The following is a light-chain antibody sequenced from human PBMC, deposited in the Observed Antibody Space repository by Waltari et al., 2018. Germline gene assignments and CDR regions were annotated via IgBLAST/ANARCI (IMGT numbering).Light chain of an antibody. CDR1: QSVSRF. CDR3: QKYDRLPAT. Sequence: EIVLTQSPGTLSLSPGERGTLSCRASQSVSRFLAWYQQKPGQAPRLPIYGASTRAPGSPYRFSGSGSGTDCSLTISRLEPEDFAVYYCQKYDRLPATFGQGTKVEIK. V-gene: IGKV3-20*01. CDR2: GAS. J-gene: IGKJ1*01.